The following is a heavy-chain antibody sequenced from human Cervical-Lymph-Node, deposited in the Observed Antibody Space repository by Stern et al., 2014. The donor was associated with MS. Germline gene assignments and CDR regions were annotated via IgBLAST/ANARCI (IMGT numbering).Heavy chain of an antibody. CDR2: ISHSGST. CDR3: ARSSTVTPNAFDI. J-gene: IGHJ3*02. Sequence: QLQLVQSGSGLVKPSQTLSLTCAVSGGSISSGDYSWSWIRQPPGKGLEWIGDISHSGSTYSNTSLKSRVTISADRSQTKCSLKLSSVTAADTAVYYCARSSTVTPNAFDIWGQGTMVTVSS. CDR1: GGSISSGDYS. D-gene: IGHD4-17*01. V-gene: IGHV4-30-2*01.